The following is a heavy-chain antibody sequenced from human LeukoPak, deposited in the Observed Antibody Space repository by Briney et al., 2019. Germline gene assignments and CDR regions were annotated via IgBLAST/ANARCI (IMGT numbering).Heavy chain of an antibody. J-gene: IGHJ1*01. D-gene: IGHD4-17*01. CDR3: ARVGLYGDSRGAIQH. V-gene: IGHV4-39*07. CDR1: AGSISSSSYY. CDR2: INQSGST. Sequence: VKPSETLSLTCTVSAGSISSSSYYWGWIRQPPGKGLEWIGEINQSGSTNQNPSLNTRITISIDTSKSQFSLKLSSVTAADTAVYYCARVGLYGDSRGAIQHWGQGTLVTVSS.